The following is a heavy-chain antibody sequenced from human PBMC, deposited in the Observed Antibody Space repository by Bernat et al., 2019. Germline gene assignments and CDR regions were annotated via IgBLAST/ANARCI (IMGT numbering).Heavy chain of an antibody. Sequence: QVHLMESGGGVVQPGRSLRLSCAASGFTFSSYNMHWVRQAPGKGLEWVAIIWYDGSNKFYADSVKGRFTISRDNSKNTLYLQMNSLRAEDTAVYYCARGSRNYVDYWGQGTLVTVSS. J-gene: IGHJ4*02. CDR1: GFTFSSYN. D-gene: IGHD1-1*01. V-gene: IGHV3-33*01. CDR2: IWYDGSNK. CDR3: ARGSRNYVDY.